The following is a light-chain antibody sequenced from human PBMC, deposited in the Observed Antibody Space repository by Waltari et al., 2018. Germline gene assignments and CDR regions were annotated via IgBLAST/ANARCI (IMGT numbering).Light chain of an antibody. V-gene: IGKV3-15*01. CDR1: QSVSSN. CDR3: QQYDKWYPRT. J-gene: IGKJ1*01. CDR2: GAS. Sequence: ETVMTQSPATLSVSPGERATLSCRASQSVSSNLAWYQQKPGQAPRLLIYGASTRATGIPARFSGSGSGTEFTLTISSLQSDDFVVYYCQQYDKWYPRTFGQGTKVEFK.